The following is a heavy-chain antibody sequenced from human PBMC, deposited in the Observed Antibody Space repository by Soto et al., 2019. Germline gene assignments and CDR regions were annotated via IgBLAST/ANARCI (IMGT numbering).Heavy chain of an antibody. CDR3: ARSRFCSGGSCYFWFDP. J-gene: IGHJ5*02. CDR1: GYTFTSYG. D-gene: IGHD2-15*01. Sequence: ASVKVSCKASGYTFTSYGISWVRQAPGQGLEWMGWISAYSGNTNYAQKLQGRVTMTTDTSTSTAYMELRSLRSDDTAVYYCARSRFCSGGSCYFWFDPWGQGTLVTVSS. V-gene: IGHV1-18*01. CDR2: ISAYSGNT.